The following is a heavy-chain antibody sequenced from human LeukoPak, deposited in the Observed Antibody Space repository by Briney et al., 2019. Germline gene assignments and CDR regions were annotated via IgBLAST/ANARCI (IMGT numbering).Heavy chain of an antibody. D-gene: IGHD3-22*01. CDR3: ARDLFGGDTYYYDSSGYGPYNWFDP. J-gene: IGHJ5*02. CDR1: GGTFSSYA. V-gene: IGHV1-69*04. CDR2: IIPILGIA. Sequence: ASVKVSCKASGGTFSSYAISWVRQAPGQGLEWMGRIIPILGIANYAQKFQGRVTITADKSTSTAYMELSSLRSEDTAAYYCARDLFGGDTYYYDSSGYGPYNWFDPWGQGTLVTVSS.